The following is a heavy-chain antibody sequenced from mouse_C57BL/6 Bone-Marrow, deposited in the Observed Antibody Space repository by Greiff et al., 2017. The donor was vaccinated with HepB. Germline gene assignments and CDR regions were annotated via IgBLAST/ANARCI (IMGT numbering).Heavy chain of an antibody. CDR3: ARNGYLLLRY. CDR2: INPNNGGT. D-gene: IGHD1-1*01. V-gene: IGHV1-26*01. CDR1: GYTFTDYY. J-gene: IGHJ2*01. Sequence: EVKLQQSGPELVKPGASVKISCKASGYTFTDYYMNWVKQSHGKSLEWIGDINPNNGGTSYNQKFKGKATLTVDKSSSTAYMELRSLTSEDSAVYYCARNGYLLLRYWGKGTTLTVSS.